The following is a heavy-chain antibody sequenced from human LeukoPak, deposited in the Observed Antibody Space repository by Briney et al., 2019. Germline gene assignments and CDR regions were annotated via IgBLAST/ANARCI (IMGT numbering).Heavy chain of an antibody. V-gene: IGHV1-18*01. Sequence: ASVKVSCKASGYTFTSYGISWVRQAPGQGLEWMGWISAYNGNTNYAQKFQGRVTITADESTSTAYMELSSLRSEDTAVYYCAREDDDIDAFDIWGQGTMVTVSS. J-gene: IGHJ3*02. CDR2: ISAYNGNT. CDR1: GYTFTSYG. D-gene: IGHD3-9*01. CDR3: AREDDDIDAFDI.